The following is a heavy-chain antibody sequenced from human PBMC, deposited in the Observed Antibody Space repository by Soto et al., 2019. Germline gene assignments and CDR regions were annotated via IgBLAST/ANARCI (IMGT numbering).Heavy chain of an antibody. Sequence: XESLKISCKGSGYNFSAYWIAWVLHMPGKGLELMGIIYPSDSDTRYRPSFQGQVTISADKSISSAYLQWSSLRASDTAMYYCARGGVSTRTFDYWGQGTPVTVSS. CDR3: ARGGVSTRTFDY. CDR2: IYPSDSDT. V-gene: IGHV5-51*01. D-gene: IGHD3-3*01. CDR1: GYNFSAYW. J-gene: IGHJ4*02.